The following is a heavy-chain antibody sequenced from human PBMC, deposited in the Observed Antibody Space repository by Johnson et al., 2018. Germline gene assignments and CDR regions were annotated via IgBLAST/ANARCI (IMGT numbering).Heavy chain of an antibody. CDR1: GYSFTTYW. J-gene: IGHJ3*02. CDR2: IHPGEFDN. CDR3: ARLSDCSVRNCSHGALDI. D-gene: IGHD2-15*01. V-gene: IGHV5-51*03. Sequence: VQLVQSGAEVRKPGESLKISCEASGYSFTTYWIAWVRQMPGKGLEWMGIIHPGEFDNRYSPSFQGQVTIQADMSISPAYLQWSSLKAPDTSMYYCARLSDCSVRNCSHGALDIWGQWTMVTVSS.